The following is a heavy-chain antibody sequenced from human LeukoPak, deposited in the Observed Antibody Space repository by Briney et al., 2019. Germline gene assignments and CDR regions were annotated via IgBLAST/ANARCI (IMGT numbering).Heavy chain of an antibody. J-gene: IGHJ4*02. CDR2: TNPSGGST. CDR3: ASLANVY. Sequence: ASVKVSCKASGYTFTSYYTHWLRQAPGQGLEWMGITNPSGGSTSYAQKFQGRVTMTRDTSTSTVYMELSSLRSEDTAVYYCASLANVYWGQGTLVTVSS. V-gene: IGHV1-46*01. CDR1: GYTFTSYY.